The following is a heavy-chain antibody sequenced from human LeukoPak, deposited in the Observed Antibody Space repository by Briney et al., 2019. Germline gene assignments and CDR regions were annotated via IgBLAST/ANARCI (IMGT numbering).Heavy chain of an antibody. J-gene: IGHJ4*02. V-gene: IGHV3-21*01. CDR1: GFTFSSYS. Sequence: PGGSLRLSCAASGFTFSSYSMNWVRQAPGKGLEWVSSISSSSSYIYYADSVKGRFTISRDNAKNSLYLQMNSLRAEDTAVYYCASETLGYCSSTSCYDKGFDCWGQGTLVTVSS. CDR2: ISSSSSYI. D-gene: IGHD2-2*01. CDR3: ASETLGYCSSTSCYDKGFDC.